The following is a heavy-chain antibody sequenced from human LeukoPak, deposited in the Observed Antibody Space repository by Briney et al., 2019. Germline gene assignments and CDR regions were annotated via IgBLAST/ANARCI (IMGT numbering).Heavy chain of an antibody. J-gene: IGHJ4*02. V-gene: IGHV4-31*11. CDR1: GGSISSGGYY. Sequence: SETLSLTCAVSGGSISSGGYYWSWIRQHPGKGLEWIGYIYYSGSTYYNPYLKSRVTISVDTSKNQFSLKLSSVTAADTAVYYCARGRNFGGRKWFVYYFDYWGQGTLVTVAS. CDR2: IYYSGST. CDR3: ARGRNFGGRKWFVYYFDY. D-gene: IGHD3-16*01.